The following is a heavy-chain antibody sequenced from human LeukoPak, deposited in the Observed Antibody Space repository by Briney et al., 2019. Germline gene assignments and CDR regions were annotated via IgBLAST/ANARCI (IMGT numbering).Heavy chain of an antibody. CDR3: AKGDDIGKHPTRAYYFDT. V-gene: IGHV3-23*01. J-gene: IGHJ4*02. D-gene: IGHD5-24*01. CDR2: TGLNSVNT. Sequence: GGSLRLSCAASGFTFSRHAMSWVRQDPGKGWEWLSTTGLNSVNTLCAESVQGRFSISRDNSKNTLDLQMDNLRVDDTAVYYCAKGDDIGKHPTRAYYFDTWGQGTLVTVSS. CDR1: GFTFSRHA.